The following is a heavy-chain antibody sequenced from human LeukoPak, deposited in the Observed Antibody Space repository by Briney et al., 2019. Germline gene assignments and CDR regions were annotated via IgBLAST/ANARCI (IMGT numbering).Heavy chain of an antibody. J-gene: IGHJ4*02. CDR3: AKDIYRGLDMATRPDY. CDR1: GFTFSSYA. D-gene: IGHD5-24*01. V-gene: IGHV3-23*01. Sequence: PGGSLRLSCAASGFTFSSYAMSWVRQAPGKGLEWVSAISGSGGSTYYADSVKGRFTISRDNSKNTLYLQMNSLRAEDTAVYYCAKDIYRGLDMATRPDYWGQGTLVTVSS. CDR2: ISGSGGST.